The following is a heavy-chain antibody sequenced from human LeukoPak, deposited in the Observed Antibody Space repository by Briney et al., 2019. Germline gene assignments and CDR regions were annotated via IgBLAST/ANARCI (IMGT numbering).Heavy chain of an antibody. CDR3: ARCGYYRLDY. Sequence: PSETLSLTCSVSGDSIRSGDSYWGWIRQTPWKGLEWIGSIYYVGSPYYNPSLNSRRVTISVDTSKNQFSLKLSSVTAADTAVYYCARCGYYRLDYWGQGTLVTVSS. D-gene: IGHD3-22*01. CDR1: GDSIRSGDSY. J-gene: IGHJ4*02. V-gene: IGHV4-39*07. CDR2: IYYVGSP.